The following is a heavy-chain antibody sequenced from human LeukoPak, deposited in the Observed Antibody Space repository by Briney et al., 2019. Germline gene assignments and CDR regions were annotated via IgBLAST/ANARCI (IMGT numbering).Heavy chain of an antibody. Sequence: GGSLRLSCTASGFTFDDYAMHWVRQAPGKGLEWVSGINWNSGGIAYADSVKGRFTISRDNSKNTLYLQMNSLRAEDTAVYYCATGGYSYELDYWGQGTLVTVSS. CDR2: INWNSGGI. CDR1: GFTFDDYA. V-gene: IGHV3-9*01. J-gene: IGHJ4*02. D-gene: IGHD5-18*01. CDR3: ATGGYSYELDY.